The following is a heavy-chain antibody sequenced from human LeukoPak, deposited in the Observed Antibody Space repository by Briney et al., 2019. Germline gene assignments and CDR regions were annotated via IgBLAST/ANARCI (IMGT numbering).Heavy chain of an antibody. D-gene: IGHD5-18*01. V-gene: IGHV3-9*01. J-gene: IGHJ3*02. Sequence: PGGSLRLSCAASGFTFDDYAVHWVRQAPGKGLEWVSGINWNSGSIDYADSVKGRFTISRDNAKNSLYLQINSLRAEDTALYYCTKDRGYSYGTDAFDIWGRGTMVTVSS. CDR2: INWNSGSI. CDR3: TKDRGYSYGTDAFDI. CDR1: GFTFDDYA.